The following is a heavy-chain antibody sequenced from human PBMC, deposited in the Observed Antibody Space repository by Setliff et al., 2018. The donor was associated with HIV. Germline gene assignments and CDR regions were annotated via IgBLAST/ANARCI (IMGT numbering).Heavy chain of an antibody. V-gene: IGHV4-61*05. Sequence: SETLSLTCTVSGGSISSSSYYWGWIRQPPGKGLEWIGYIYHSGSTNYNTSLESRLTISVDTSKNQFSLKMSSVTAADTAVYYCARGGTMVRGLDSWGQGTLVTVSS. D-gene: IGHD3-10*01. CDR3: ARGGTMVRGLDS. CDR1: GGSISSSSYY. CDR2: IYHSGST. J-gene: IGHJ4*02.